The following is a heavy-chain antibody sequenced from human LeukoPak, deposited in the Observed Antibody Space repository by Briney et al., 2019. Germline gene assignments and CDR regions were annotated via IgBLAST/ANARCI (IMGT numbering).Heavy chain of an antibody. D-gene: IGHD4-17*01. J-gene: IGHJ6*02. CDR1: GFTFSSYS. V-gene: IGHV3-30*18. CDR3: AKVRTVTTRGYYYGMDV. Sequence: PGRSLRLSCAASGFTFSSYSMNWVRQAPGKGLEWVALISYDGNNKYYADSVKGRFTISRDNSKNTLYLQMNSLRAEDTTVYYCAKVRTVTTRGYYYGMDVWGQGTTVTVSS. CDR2: ISYDGNNK.